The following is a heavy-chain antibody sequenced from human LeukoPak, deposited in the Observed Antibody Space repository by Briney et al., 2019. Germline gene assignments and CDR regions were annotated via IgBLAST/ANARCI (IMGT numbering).Heavy chain of an antibody. J-gene: IGHJ2*01. CDR3: ARGNGSYYGDEPAPFLLTRSWYFDL. CDR1: GFTFNYYD. V-gene: IGHV3-13*01. Sequence: GGSLRLSCEASGFTFNYYDIHWVRQATGKGLEWVSSIGTDADTYYPASVKGRFTISREDDKNSVYLQMNSLRAGDTAVYYCARGNGSYYGDEPAPFLLTRSWYFDLWGRGTLVTVSS. D-gene: IGHD4-17*01. CDR2: IGTDADT.